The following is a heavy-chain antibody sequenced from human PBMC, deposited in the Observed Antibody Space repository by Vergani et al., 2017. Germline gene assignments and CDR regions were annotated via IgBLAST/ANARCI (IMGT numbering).Heavy chain of an antibody. D-gene: IGHD3-3*01. CDR1: GYTFTGYY. CDR3: ARDTTIFGGPAGY. J-gene: IGHJ4*02. Sequence: QVQLVQSGAEVKKPGASVKVSCKASGYTFTGYYMHWVRQAPGQGLEWMGWINPNSGGTNYAQTFQGRVTMTRDTSISTAYMELSRLRSDDTAVYYCARDTTIFGGPAGYWGQGTLVTVSS. V-gene: IGHV1-2*02. CDR2: INPNSGGT.